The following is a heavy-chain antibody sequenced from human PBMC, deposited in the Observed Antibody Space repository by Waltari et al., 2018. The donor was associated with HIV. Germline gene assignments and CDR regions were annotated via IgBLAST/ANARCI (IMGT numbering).Heavy chain of an antibody. D-gene: IGHD3-9*01. CDR2: IYISGSA. CDR3: ARGLDILTGYYHWFSDL. CDR1: GGSITSGSSY. J-gene: IGHJ2*01. Sequence: QVQLQESGPGLVKPSQTLSLTCTVSGGSITSGSSYWIVIRQPAGKGLEWIGRIYISGSANYNPSLRSRVTMSLDTSKNQFSLKLTSVTAADTAVYYCARGLDILTGYYHWFSDLWGRGTLVTVSS. V-gene: IGHV4-61*02.